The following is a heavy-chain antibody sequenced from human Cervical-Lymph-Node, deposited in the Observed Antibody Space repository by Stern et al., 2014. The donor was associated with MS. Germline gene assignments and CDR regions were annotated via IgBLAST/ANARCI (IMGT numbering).Heavy chain of an antibody. CDR3: ARASAYYYGMDV. D-gene: IGHD3-10*01. V-gene: IGHV4-61*01. CDR1: DDSVSSGNCF. Sequence: QVQLQESGPGLVKPSETLSLTCTVSDDSVSSGNCFWSWLRQPPGKGLEWIGYIYYTGSTNYNPSLKSRVTISSDTSKNQFSLKLSSVTAADTAVYYCARASAYYYGMDVWGQGTPVTVSS. J-gene: IGHJ6*02. CDR2: IYYTGST.